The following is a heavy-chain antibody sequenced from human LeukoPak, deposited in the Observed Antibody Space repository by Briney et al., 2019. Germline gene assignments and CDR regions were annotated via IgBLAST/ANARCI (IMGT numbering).Heavy chain of an antibody. D-gene: IGHD3-22*01. CDR2: ISGSGGST. V-gene: IGHV3-23*01. Sequence: GSLRLSCAASGLTFSSHWMHWVRQAPGKGLEWVSAISGSGGSTYYADSVKGRFTISRDNSKNTLYLQMNSLRAEDTAVYYCAKDRVTMIVVVIGYYFDYWGQGTLVTVSS. CDR1: GLTFSSHW. CDR3: AKDRVTMIVVVIGYYFDY. J-gene: IGHJ4*02.